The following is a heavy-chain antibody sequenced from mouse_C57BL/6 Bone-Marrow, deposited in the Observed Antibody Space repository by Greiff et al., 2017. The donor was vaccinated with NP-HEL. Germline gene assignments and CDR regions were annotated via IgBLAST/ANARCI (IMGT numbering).Heavy chain of an antibody. CDR1: GYTFTEYT. CDR2: FYPGSGSI. D-gene: IGHD1-1*01. V-gene: IGHV1-62-2*01. Sequence: QVQLQQSGAELVKPGASVKLSCKASGYTFTEYTIHWVKQRSGQGLEWIGWFYPGSGSIKYNEKFKDKATLTADKSSSTVYMELSRLTSEDSAVYFCARHLIYYYGSSQYYFDYWGQGTTLTVSS. CDR3: ARHLIYYYGSSQYYFDY. J-gene: IGHJ2*01.